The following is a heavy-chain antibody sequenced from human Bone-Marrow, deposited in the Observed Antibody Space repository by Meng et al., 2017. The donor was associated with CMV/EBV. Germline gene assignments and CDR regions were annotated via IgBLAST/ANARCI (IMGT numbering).Heavy chain of an antibody. CDR2: IRYDGSNK. D-gene: IGHD2-2*01. CDR1: GFTFSSYG. Sequence: GESLKISCAASGFTFSSYGMHWVRQAPGKGLEWVAFIRYDGSNKYYADSVKGRFTISRDNSKNTLYLQMNSLRAEDTAVYYCAKARVIYCSSTSCYWPDAFDIWAQGTMVTVSS. CDR3: AKARVIYCSSTSCYWPDAFDI. V-gene: IGHV3-30*02. J-gene: IGHJ3*02.